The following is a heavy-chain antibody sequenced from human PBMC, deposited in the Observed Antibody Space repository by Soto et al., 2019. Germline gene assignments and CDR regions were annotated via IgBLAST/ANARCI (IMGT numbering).Heavy chain of an antibody. D-gene: IGHD2-2*02. CDR3: ARPYCDSTSCYTDWFDP. Sequence: QVQLVQSGAEVKKPGASVKVSCKASGYSFSTYDINWVRQAAGQGLEWMGWVNPKSGNTDYAQRFRGRGTMTSNNSISTAYMELSALTPDDTAVYYCARPYCDSTSCYTDWFDPWGQGTLVTVSS. J-gene: IGHJ5*02. CDR1: GYSFSTYD. CDR2: VNPKSGNT. V-gene: IGHV1-8*01.